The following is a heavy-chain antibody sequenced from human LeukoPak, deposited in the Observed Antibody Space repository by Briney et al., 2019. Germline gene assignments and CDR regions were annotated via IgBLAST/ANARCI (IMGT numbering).Heavy chain of an antibody. V-gene: IGHV3-23*01. CDR2: ISGSGDNT. CDR1: GFTVNSYA. CDR3: AKDRQYSSSSYFDY. Sequence: GGSLRLSCAASGFTVNSYAMSWVRQGPGKGLEWVSTISGSGDNTYYADSVRDRFTISRDISKNTLYLQMDSLRAEDTAVYYCAKDRQYSSSSYFDYWGQGTLVTVSS. D-gene: IGHD6-6*01. J-gene: IGHJ4*02.